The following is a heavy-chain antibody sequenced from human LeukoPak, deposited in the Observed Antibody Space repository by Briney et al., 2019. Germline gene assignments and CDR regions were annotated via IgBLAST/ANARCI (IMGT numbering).Heavy chain of an antibody. J-gene: IGHJ4*02. V-gene: IGHV1-2*02. CDR2: INPNSGGT. CDR3: ARVTRVAVAKLYYFDY. Sequence: ASVKVSCKASGYTFTGYYMHWVRQAPGQGLEWMGWINPNSGGTNYAQKFQGRVTMTRDTSISTAYMELSRLRSDDTAVYYCARVTRVAVAKLYYFDYWGQGTLVTVSS. D-gene: IGHD6-19*01. CDR1: GYTFTGYY.